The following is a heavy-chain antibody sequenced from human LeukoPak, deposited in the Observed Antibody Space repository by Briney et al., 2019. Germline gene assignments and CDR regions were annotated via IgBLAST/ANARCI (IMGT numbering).Heavy chain of an antibody. J-gene: IGHJ5*02. CDR3: ARFITMVRGVITVGWFDP. D-gene: IGHD3-10*01. CDR1: GGSISSSSYY. Sequence: SETLSLTCTVSGGSISSSSYYWGWIRQPPGKGLEWIGSIYYSGSTYYNPSLKSRVTISVDTSKNQFSLKLSSVTAADTAVYYCARFITMVRGVITVGWFDPWGQGTLVTVSS. CDR2: IYYSGST. V-gene: IGHV4-39*07.